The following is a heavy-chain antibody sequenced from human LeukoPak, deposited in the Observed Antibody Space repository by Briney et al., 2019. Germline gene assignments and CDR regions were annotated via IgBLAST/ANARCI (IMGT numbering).Heavy chain of an antibody. D-gene: IGHD3-22*01. CDR1: GGSFSGYY. Sequence: SETLSLTCAVYGGSFSGYYWSWIRQPPGKGLEWIGEIYQSGSTNYNPSLKSRVTISVDTSKNQFSLMLSSVTAADTAVYYCARECSSGYYLGLDYYMDVWGKGTTVTVSS. J-gene: IGHJ6*03. V-gene: IGHV4-34*01. CDR3: ARECSSGYYLGLDYYMDV. CDR2: IYQSGST.